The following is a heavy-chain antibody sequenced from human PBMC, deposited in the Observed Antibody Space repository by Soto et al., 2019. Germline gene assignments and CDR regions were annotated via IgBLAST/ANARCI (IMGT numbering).Heavy chain of an antibody. CDR3: ARLPSRHLVDY. J-gene: IGHJ4*02. Sequence: SETLSLNCTVSGSSINSSGYYWGWIRQPPGKGLEWIGSMFYGVSTYYNPSLKSRVTVSVDTSKNQFSLNLRSVTAADTAVYYCARLPSRHLVDYWGQGTLVIVSS. CDR2: MFYGVST. D-gene: IGHD3-3*02. CDR1: GSSINSSGYY. V-gene: IGHV4-39*01.